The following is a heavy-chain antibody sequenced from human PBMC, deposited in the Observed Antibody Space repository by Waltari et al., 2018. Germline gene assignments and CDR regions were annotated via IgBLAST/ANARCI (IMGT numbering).Heavy chain of an antibody. J-gene: IGHJ2*01. CDR2: IYISGSA. Sequence: QVKLQESGPGLVKPSETLSLTCTVSGASISSSYWNWIRQPAGKGLEWIGRIYISGSANYNPSLKSRVTMSVDTSKNQFSLKLTSVTAADTAVYYCARHPNRYFDLWGRGTLVTVSS. CDR1: GASISSSY. CDR3: ARHPNRYFDL. V-gene: IGHV4-4*07.